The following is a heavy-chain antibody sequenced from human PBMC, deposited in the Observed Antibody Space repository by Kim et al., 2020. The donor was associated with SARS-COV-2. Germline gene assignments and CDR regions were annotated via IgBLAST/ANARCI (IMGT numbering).Heavy chain of an antibody. J-gene: IGHJ5*02. V-gene: IGHV4-39*01. CDR2: IYYSGST. D-gene: IGHD1-26*01. CDR3: AGAPDTGSYDNWFDP. CDR1: GVSIGSSSYY. Sequence: SETLSLTCTVSGVSIGSSSYYWGWVRQPPGKGLEWIANIYYSGSTYFNPSLRGRVTISDDASKNQVSLKLNSVTAADTAVYYCAGAPDTGSYDNWFDPWGQGTLV.